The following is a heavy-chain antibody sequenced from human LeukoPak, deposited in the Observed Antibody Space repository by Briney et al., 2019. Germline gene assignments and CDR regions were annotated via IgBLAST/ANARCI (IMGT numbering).Heavy chain of an antibody. CDR3: ASSRISRPYDY. CDR1: GFTFSSYS. Sequence: GGSLRLSCAASGFTFSSYSMNWVRPAPGKGLEWVSSIIISSRYIYYADSVKGRFPISRDNAKCSRYLQMNRLRAEDTAVYYCASSRISRPYDYWGQGTLVTVSS. V-gene: IGHV3-21*01. CDR2: IIISSRYI. D-gene: IGHD2-15*01. J-gene: IGHJ4*02.